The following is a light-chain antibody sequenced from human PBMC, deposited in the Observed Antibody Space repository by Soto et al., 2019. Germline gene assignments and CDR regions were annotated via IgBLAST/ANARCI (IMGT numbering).Light chain of an antibody. CDR1: QSISYW. CDR3: QQYDSYSL. CDR2: KAS. V-gene: IGKV1-5*03. J-gene: IGKJ4*01. Sequence: DIQMTQSPSTLSASVGDRVTITCRASQSISYWLAWYQQKPGKAPKLLIYKASSLESGVPSRFSGSGSGTEFTLTISSLQPDDFATYYCQQYDSYSLFGGGTKVEIK.